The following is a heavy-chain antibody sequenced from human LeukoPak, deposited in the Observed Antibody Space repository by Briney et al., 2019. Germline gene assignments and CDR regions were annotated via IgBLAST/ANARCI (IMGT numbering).Heavy chain of an antibody. V-gene: IGHV3-66*02. J-gene: IGHJ4*02. CDR1: GFTVSSNY. D-gene: IGHD1-1*01. Sequence: GGSLRLSCAASGFTVSSNYVSWVRQAPGKGLEWVSVIYSGGSTYYADSVKGRFTISRDNSKNTLYLQMNSLRAEDTAVYYCARGVPRVHTRFDYWGRGTLDSVPS. CDR2: IYSGGST. CDR3: ARGVPRVHTRFDY.